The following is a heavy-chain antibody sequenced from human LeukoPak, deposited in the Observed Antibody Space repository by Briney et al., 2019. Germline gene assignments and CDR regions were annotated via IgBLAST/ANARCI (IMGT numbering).Heavy chain of an antibody. J-gene: IGHJ4*02. Sequence: PGGSLRLSCAVSGFTFSNYWISWVPQAPGKGLEWVANINTDVSEKYCVDSVKGRFTISRDNAKNSLYLQMNSLRAEDTAVYYCVTDRNRGGGYWGQGTLVPVSS. CDR2: INTDVSEK. CDR3: VTDRNRGGGY. CDR1: GFTFSNYW. D-gene: IGHD3-16*01. V-gene: IGHV3-7*01.